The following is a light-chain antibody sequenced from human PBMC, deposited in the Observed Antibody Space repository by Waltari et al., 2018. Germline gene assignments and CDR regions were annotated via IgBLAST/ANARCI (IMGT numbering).Light chain of an antibody. CDR3: QTWDTGRGV. Sequence: QLVLTQSPSASASLGASVKLSCTLSSGHSNYAITWHQQEPGKGPRHLMRVNSDGSHSKGDGIPDRVWGSSSGAERYLIISSLRAEEEADYYWQTWDTGRGVFGGGTKLTVL. CDR1: SGHSNYA. V-gene: IGLV4-69*01. J-gene: IGLJ3*02. CDR2: VNSDGSH.